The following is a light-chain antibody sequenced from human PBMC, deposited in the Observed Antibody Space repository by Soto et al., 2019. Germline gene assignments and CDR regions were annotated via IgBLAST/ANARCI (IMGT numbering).Light chain of an antibody. CDR1: QSVSGW. CDR2: DAS. CDR3: QQYETFSGT. V-gene: IGKV1-5*01. Sequence: DLHMTQSPSNMYASVGDSVAVTCRASQSVSGWLAWYQQKPGEAPKLLIYDASALPRGVPSRFSGSGSGTKFTLTIASLQPDDFATYYCQQYETFSGTFGPGTKVDI. J-gene: IGKJ1*01.